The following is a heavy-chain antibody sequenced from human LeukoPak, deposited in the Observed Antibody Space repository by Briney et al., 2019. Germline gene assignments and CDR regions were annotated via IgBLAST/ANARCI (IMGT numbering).Heavy chain of an antibody. CDR2: IYHSGST. Sequence: SETLSLTCIVSGYSISSGYYWGWIRQLPGKGLEWIGSIYHSGSTYYNPSLKSRVTISVDTSKNQFSLKLSSVTAADTAVYYCARHPRLRPFDYWGQGTLVTVSS. CDR3: ARHPRLRPFDY. V-gene: IGHV4-38-2*02. CDR1: GYSISSGYY. J-gene: IGHJ4*02.